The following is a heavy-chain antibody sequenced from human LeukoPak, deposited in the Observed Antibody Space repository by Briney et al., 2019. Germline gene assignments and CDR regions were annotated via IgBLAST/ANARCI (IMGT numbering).Heavy chain of an antibody. V-gene: IGHV3-53*01. J-gene: IGHJ4*02. Sequence: QAGGSLRLSCAVSGFTVSSNYMSWVRQAPGKGLELVSLIYTSGTTYYVDSVKGRFTISRDNSKNTLYLQMNSLRAEDTAVYYCAREEGGYDSSGYYDYWGQGTLVTVSS. CDR1: GFTVSSNY. CDR2: IYTSGTT. D-gene: IGHD3-22*01. CDR3: AREEGGYDSSGYYDY.